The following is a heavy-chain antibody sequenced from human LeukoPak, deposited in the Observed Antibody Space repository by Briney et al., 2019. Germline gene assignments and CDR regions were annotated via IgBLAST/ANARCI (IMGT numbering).Heavy chain of an antibody. CDR3: ARDSLGETAAMVTVY. D-gene: IGHD5-18*01. Sequence: GASVKVSCKASGYTFTGYYMHWVRQAPGQGLEWMGIINPSGGSTSYAQKFQGRVTMTRDTSTSTVYMELSSLRSEDTAVYYCARDSLGETAAMVTVYWGQGTLVTVSS. V-gene: IGHV1-46*01. J-gene: IGHJ4*02. CDR2: INPSGGST. CDR1: GYTFTGYY.